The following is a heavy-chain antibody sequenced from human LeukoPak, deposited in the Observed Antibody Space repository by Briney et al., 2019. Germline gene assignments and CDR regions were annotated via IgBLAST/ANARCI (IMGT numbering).Heavy chain of an antibody. CDR1: GGSFSGYY. D-gene: IGHD1-14*01. J-gene: IGHJ3*02. Sequence: SETLSLTCAVYGGSFSGYYWSWIRQPPGKGLEWIGYIYYSGSTNYNPSLKSRVTISVDTSKNQFSLKLSSVTAADTAVYYCAREGGRTDAFDIWGQGTMVTVSS. CDR2: IYYSGST. V-gene: IGHV4-59*01. CDR3: AREGGRTDAFDI.